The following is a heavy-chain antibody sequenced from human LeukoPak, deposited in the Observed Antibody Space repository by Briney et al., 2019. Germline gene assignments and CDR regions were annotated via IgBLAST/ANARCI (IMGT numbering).Heavy chain of an antibody. CDR2: INQDGSEK. J-gene: IGHJ4*02. CDR1: GFTFSSYA. CDR3: VREGAYSTSSPAGY. V-gene: IGHV3-7*01. D-gene: IGHD6-6*01. Sequence: GGSLRLSCAASGFTFSSYAMSWVRQAPGKRLEWVANINQDGSEKYYVDSVKGRFIISRDNARNSLFLQMNILTAEDTAIYYCVREGAYSTSSPAGYWGQGTLVSVSS.